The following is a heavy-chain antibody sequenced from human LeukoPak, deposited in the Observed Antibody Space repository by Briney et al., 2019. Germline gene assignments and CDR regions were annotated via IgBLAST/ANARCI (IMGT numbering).Heavy chain of an antibody. Sequence: PSQTLSLTCTVSGNSISSGDNYWSWIRQPAGKGLEWIGRIYTSGSTNYNPSLKSRVTISGDTSKNQFSLKLSSVTAADTAVYYCARTPDQPNCSSTSCRIKYFDYWGQGTLVTVSS. CDR2: IYTSGST. J-gene: IGHJ4*02. V-gene: IGHV4-61*02. CDR3: ARTPDQPNCSSTSCRIKYFDY. D-gene: IGHD2-2*01. CDR1: GNSISSGDNY.